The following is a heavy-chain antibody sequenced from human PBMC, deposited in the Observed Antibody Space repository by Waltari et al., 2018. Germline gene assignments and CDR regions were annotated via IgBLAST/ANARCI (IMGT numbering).Heavy chain of an antibody. J-gene: IGHJ5*02. CDR1: GGTFSSYT. CDR3: ARDSIAYCGGDCYSEGNWFDP. V-gene: IGHV1-69*08. D-gene: IGHD2-21*02. Sequence: QVQLVQSGAEVEKPGSSVKVSCKASGGTFSSYTISWVRQAPGQGLEWMGRIIPILGIANYAQKFQGRVTITADKSTSTAYMELSSLRSEDTAVYYCARDSIAYCGGDCYSEGNWFDPWGQGTLVTVSS. CDR2: IIPILGIA.